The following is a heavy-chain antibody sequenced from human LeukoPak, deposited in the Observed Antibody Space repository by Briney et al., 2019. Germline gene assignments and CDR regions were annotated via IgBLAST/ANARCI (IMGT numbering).Heavy chain of an antibody. J-gene: IGHJ5*02. Sequence: PSETLSLTCTVSGGSISSYYWSWIRQPPGKGLEWIGYIYYSGSTNYNPSLKSRVTISVDTSKNQFSLKLSSVTAADTAVYYCALWTGYFQDNWFDPWGQGTLVTVSS. CDR3: ALWTGYFQDNWFDP. D-gene: IGHD3/OR15-3a*01. CDR2: IYYSGST. V-gene: IGHV4-59*01. CDR1: GGSISSYY.